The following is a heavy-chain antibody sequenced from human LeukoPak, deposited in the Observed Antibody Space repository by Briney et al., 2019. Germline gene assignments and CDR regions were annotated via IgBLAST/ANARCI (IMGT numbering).Heavy chain of an antibody. CDR3: AKDSGGTIDY. CDR1: GFTFSSYG. CDR2: ISYDGSNK. J-gene: IGHJ4*02. Sequence: GGSLRLSCAASGFTFSSYGMHRVRQAPGKGLEWVAVISYDGSNKYYADSAKGRFTISRDNSKNTLYLHMNSLRAEDTAVYYCAKDSGGTIDYWGQGTLVTVSS. D-gene: IGHD3-10*01. V-gene: IGHV3-30*18.